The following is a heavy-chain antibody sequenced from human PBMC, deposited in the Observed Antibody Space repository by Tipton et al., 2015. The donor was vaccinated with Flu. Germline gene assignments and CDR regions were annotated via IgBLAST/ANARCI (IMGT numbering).Heavy chain of an antibody. V-gene: IGHV3-9*01. CDR2: ISWNSGSI. D-gene: IGHD4-23*01. Sequence: SLRLSCAASGFTFDDYAMHWVRQAPGKGLEWVSGISWNSGSIGYADSVKGRFTISRDNAKNSLYLQMNSLRAEDTALYYCAKTVAPQSYYYYMDVWGKGTTVTVSS. CDR1: GFTFDDYA. J-gene: IGHJ6*03. CDR3: AKTVAPQSYYYYMDV.